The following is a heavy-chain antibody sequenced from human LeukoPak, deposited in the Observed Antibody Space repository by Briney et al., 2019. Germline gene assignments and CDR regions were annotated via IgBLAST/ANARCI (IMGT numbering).Heavy chain of an antibody. Sequence: PGGSLRLSCAASGFTVSSNYMSWVRQAPGKGLEWVSVIYSGGSTYYADSVKGRFTISRDNSKNTLYLQMNSLRAEDTAVYYCAKDRWRDGSSSFDNWGQGTLVTVSS. CDR2: IYSGGST. D-gene: IGHD6-6*01. V-gene: IGHV3-66*01. CDR3: AKDRWRDGSSSFDN. J-gene: IGHJ4*02. CDR1: GFTVSSNY.